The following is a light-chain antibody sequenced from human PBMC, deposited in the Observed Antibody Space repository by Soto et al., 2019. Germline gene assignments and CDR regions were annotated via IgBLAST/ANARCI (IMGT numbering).Light chain of an antibody. CDR2: GAS. J-gene: IGKJ5*01. V-gene: IGKV3-15*01. CDR3: HQRNQ. Sequence: EIVMTQSPATLSVSPGGRATLSCRASQSISDTLAWYQQKPGQAPRLLIYGASRRATGFPARFSGSGSGTDFTLTISSVEPEDFAMYYCHQRNQFGQGTRLEIK. CDR1: QSISDT.